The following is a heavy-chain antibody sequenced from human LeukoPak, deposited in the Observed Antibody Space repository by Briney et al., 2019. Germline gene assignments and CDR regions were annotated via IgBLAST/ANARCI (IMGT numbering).Heavy chain of an antibody. CDR3: ARVAGRDYYYMDV. CDR1: GGSISSYY. V-gene: IGHV4-34*01. J-gene: IGHJ6*03. CDR2: INHSGST. D-gene: IGHD6-19*01. Sequence: SETLSLTCTVSGGSISSYYWSWIRQPPGKGLEWIGEINHSGSTNYNPSLKSRVTISVDTSKNQFSLKLSSVTAADTAVYYCARVAGRDYYYMDVWGKGTTVTVSS.